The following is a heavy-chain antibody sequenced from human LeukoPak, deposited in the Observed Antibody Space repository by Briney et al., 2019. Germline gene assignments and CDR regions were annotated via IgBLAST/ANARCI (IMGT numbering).Heavy chain of an antibody. CDR1: GYSISSGYY. V-gene: IGHV4-38-2*02. D-gene: IGHD6-13*01. J-gene: IGHJ2*01. Sequence: SETLSLTCTVSGYSISSGYYWGWIRQPPGKGLEWIGSIYHSGSTYYNPSLKGRVTISVDTSKNQFSLKLSSVTAADTAVYYCARVYYSSSYDYWYFDLWGRGTLVTVSS. CDR2: IYHSGST. CDR3: ARVYYSSSYDYWYFDL.